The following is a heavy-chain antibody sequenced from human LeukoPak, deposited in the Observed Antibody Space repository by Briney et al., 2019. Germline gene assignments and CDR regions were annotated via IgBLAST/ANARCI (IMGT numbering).Heavy chain of an antibody. D-gene: IGHD2-2*01. Sequence: GGSLRLSCVASGFTFSSYAMSWVRQVPGKGLEWVSVISGSGGSTNYADSVKGRFTISRDNAKNSLYLQMNSLRAEDTAVYYCARVGCSSTSCYHYYYGMDVWGQGTTVTVSS. CDR2: ISGSGGST. CDR3: ARVGCSSTSCYHYYYGMDV. CDR1: GFTFSSYA. J-gene: IGHJ6*02. V-gene: IGHV3-23*01.